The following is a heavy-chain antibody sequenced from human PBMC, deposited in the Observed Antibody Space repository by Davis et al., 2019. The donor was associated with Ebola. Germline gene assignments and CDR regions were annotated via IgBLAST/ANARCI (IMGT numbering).Heavy chain of an antibody. CDR1: GYSFPNHD. CDR2: ISAYNGNT. CDR3: ARTSIVGTTTTASDI. D-gene: IGHD1-26*01. Sequence: ASVKVSCKASGYSFPNHDISWVRQAPGQGLEWMGWISAYNGNTAYAQILQGRVTMTTDTSTGTAYMELRSLRSDDTAVYFCARTSIVGTTTTASDIWGQGTMVTVSS. V-gene: IGHV1-18*04. J-gene: IGHJ3*02.